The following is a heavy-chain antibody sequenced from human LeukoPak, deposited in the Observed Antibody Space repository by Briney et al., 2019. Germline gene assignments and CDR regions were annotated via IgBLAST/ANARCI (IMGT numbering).Heavy chain of an antibody. CDR3: ARALHYYGSGFDY. D-gene: IGHD3-10*01. J-gene: IGHJ4*02. CDR2: IYYSGST. V-gene: IGHV4-39*01. CDR1: GGSISSSSYY. Sequence: SETLSLTCTVSGGSISSSSYYWGWIRQPPGKGLEWIGCIYYSGSTYYNPSLKSRVTISVDTSKNQFSLKLSSVTAADTAVYYCARALHYYGSGFDYWGQGTLVTVSS.